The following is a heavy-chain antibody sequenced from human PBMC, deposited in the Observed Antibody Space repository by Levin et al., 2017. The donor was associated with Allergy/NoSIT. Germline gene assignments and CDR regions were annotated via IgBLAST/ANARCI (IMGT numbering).Heavy chain of an antibody. V-gene: IGHV4-61*01. Sequence: PSETLSLTCTVSGVSVTSGSYYWSWIRQPPGKGLEWIGYIYYSVSTKYNPSLKSRVTISVDTSKNQFFMKLNSVTAADTAVYYCATTLVVVTANHWFDPWGQGTLVTVSS. J-gene: IGHJ5*02. CDR3: ATTLVVVTANHWFDP. D-gene: IGHD2-21*02. CDR1: GVSVTSGSYY. CDR2: IYYSVST.